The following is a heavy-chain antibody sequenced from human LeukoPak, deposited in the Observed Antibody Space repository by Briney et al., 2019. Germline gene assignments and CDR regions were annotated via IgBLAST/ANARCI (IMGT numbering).Heavy chain of an antibody. J-gene: IGHJ4*02. CDR1: GGSISSSSYY. D-gene: IGHD1-1*01. V-gene: IGHV4-61*05. CDR2: IYYSGST. Sequence: SETLSLTCTVSGGSISSSSYYWGWIRQPPGKGLEWIGYIYYSGSTNYNPSLKSRVTISVDTSKNQFSLKLSSVTAADTAVYYCARLRDFMDNWNDDLRFDYWGQGTLVTVSS. CDR3: ARLRDFMDNWNDDLRFDY.